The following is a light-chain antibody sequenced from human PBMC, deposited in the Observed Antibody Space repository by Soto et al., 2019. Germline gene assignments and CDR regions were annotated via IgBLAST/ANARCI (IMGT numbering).Light chain of an antibody. CDR2: DAS. J-gene: IGKJ1*01. CDR3: QQYGSSSWT. V-gene: IGKV3-20*01. Sequence: ELVLTQAPGTLSLSPGERATLSCRASQSVSSSYLAWYQQKPAQAPRPLIYDASSRATGIPDRFSGSGSGTDFTLTISRLEPEDFAVYYCQQYGSSSWTCGQGTTVDI. CDR1: QSVSSSY.